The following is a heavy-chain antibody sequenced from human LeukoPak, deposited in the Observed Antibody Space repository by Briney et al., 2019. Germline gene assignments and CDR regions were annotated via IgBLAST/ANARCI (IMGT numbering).Heavy chain of an antibody. J-gene: IGHJ4*02. Sequence: GASVKDSCKASGYTFPAYYMHWVRQAPGQGLDWLGWINPDSGGTNYAQKFQGRVTMTRDPSISTAYMELSWLRSDDTAMYYCATSRAQTLAYSGGDCYSGFDYWGQGTLVSVSS. CDR2: INPDSGGT. CDR1: GYTFPAYY. D-gene: IGHD2-21*02. V-gene: IGHV1-2*02. CDR3: ATSRAQTLAYSGGDCYSGFDY.